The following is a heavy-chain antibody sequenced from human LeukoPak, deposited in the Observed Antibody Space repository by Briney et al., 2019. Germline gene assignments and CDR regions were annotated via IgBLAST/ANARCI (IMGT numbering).Heavy chain of an antibody. CDR3: ARSLGAVYDAFDI. D-gene: IGHD3-16*01. Sequence: PGGSLRLSCAVSGFTFSSYSMNWVRQAPGKGLEWVSYISSSSSTIHYADSVKGRFTISRDSAKNSLYLQMNSLRAEDTAVYYCARSLGAVYDAFDIWGQGTMVIVSS. J-gene: IGHJ3*02. CDR2: ISSSSSTI. V-gene: IGHV3-48*01. CDR1: GFTFSSYS.